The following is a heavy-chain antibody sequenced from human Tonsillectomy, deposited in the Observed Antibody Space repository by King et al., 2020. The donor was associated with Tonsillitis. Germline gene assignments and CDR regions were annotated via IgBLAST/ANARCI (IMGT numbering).Heavy chain of an antibody. J-gene: IGHJ6*03. V-gene: IGHV4-59*11. CDR1: GGSISSHY. D-gene: IGHD3-9*01. CDR3: ARDRRLYDTVNYYYMDV. Sequence: QLQESGPGLVKPSETLSLTCTVSGGSISSHYWSWIRQPPGKGLEWIGYISDTWSTNYNPSLKSRVTISVDTSKDQFSLKLSSVTAADSAVYYCARDRRLYDTVNYYYMDVWGKGTAVTVSS. CDR2: ISDTWST.